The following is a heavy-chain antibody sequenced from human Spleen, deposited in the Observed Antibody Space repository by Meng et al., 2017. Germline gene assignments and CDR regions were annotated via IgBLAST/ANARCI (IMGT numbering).Heavy chain of an antibody. V-gene: IGHV3-49*03. Sequence: GESLKISCTASGFTFGDYAMSWFRQAPGKGLEWVGFIRAKPYGATTEYAASVKGRFTISRDDSKSTAYLQMNSLKTEDTAVYYCSGHVDYWGHGTLVTVSS. CDR3: SGHVDY. J-gene: IGHJ4*01. CDR2: IRAKPYGATT. CDR1: GFTFGDYA.